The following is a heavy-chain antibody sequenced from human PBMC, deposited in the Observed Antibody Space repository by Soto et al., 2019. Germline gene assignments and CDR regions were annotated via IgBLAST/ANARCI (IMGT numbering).Heavy chain of an antibody. J-gene: IGHJ6*02. CDR2: IWYDGSNK. CDR3: ARDQYCGGDCYSSPPPYYYGMDV. Sequence: PGGSLRLSCAASGFTFSSYGMHWVRQAPGKGLEWVAVIWYDGSNKYYADSVKGRFTISRDNSKNTLYLQMNSLRAEDTAVYYCARDQYCGGDCYSSPPPYYYGMDVWGQGTTVTVAS. V-gene: IGHV3-33*01. D-gene: IGHD2-21*02. CDR1: GFTFSSYG.